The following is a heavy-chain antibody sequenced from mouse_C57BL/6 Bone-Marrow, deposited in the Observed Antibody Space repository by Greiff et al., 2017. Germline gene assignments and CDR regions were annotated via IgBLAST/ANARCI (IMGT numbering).Heavy chain of an antibody. V-gene: IGHV1-82*01. CDR3: ARSDYGSSYGYFDY. D-gene: IGHD1-1*01. J-gene: IGHJ2*01. CDR2: IYPGDGDT. CDR1: GYAFSSSW. Sequence: VQRVESGPELVKPGASVKISCKASGYAFSSSWMNWVKQRPGKGLEWIGRIYPGDGDTTYNGKFKGKATLTADKSSSTAYMQLRSLTSEDSAVYVCARSDYGSSYGYFDYWGQGTTLTVSS.